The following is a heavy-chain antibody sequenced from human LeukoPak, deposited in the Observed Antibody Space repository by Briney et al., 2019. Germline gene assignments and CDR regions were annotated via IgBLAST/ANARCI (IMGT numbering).Heavy chain of an antibody. Sequence: GGSLRLSCAASGFPFSAYDMQWVRQAPGKGLEWVSGISRSGATYYTDSVKGRFTISRDNSESTLYLQMNTLRAEDTAIYYCAKGGYVFEVWGQGTLVAVSS. J-gene: IGHJ3*01. CDR2: ISRSGAT. D-gene: IGHD5-12*01. CDR1: GFPFSAYD. CDR3: AKGGYVFEV. V-gene: IGHV3-23*01.